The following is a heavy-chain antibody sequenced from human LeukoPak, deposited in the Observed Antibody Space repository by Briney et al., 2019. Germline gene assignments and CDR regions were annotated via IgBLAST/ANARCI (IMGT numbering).Heavy chain of an antibody. J-gene: IGHJ4*02. V-gene: IGHV3-74*01. CDR1: GFTFSSYW. Sequence: GGSLRLSCAASGFTFSSYWMHWVRQAPGKGLVWVSRINSDGSSTSYADSVKGRFTITRDNAKNTLYLQMNSLRAEDTAVYYCATDRSLSWFDYWGQGTLVTVSS. D-gene: IGHD2-8*01. CDR3: ATDRSLSWFDY. CDR2: INSDGSST.